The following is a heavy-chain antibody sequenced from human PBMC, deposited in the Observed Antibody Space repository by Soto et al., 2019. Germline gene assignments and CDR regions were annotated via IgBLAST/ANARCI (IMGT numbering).Heavy chain of an antibody. Sequence: GGSLRLSCAASGFTFSSYAMSWVRQAPGKGLEWVSAISGSGGSTYYADSVKGRFTVSRDNSKNTLYLQMNSLRAEDTAVYYCAKQGTAYYYDSSGWPNYFDYWGQGTLVTVSS. J-gene: IGHJ4*02. D-gene: IGHD3-22*01. CDR1: GFTFSSYA. CDR3: AKQGTAYYYDSSGWPNYFDY. V-gene: IGHV3-23*01. CDR2: ISGSGGST.